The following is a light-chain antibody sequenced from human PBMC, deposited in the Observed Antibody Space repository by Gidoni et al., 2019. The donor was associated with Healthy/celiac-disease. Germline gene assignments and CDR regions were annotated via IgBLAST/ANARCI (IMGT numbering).Light chain of an antibody. CDR1: QILLHSNGYNY. CDR3: RQARNTRVT. J-gene: IGKJ5*01. Sequence: DIVLTQSPLSLPVPPGEPASISCRPSQILLHSNGYNYLNWYLQKQGQSPQRLIYLGSNRAAGGTDRFSGSGAGTDVTLKISRVEAEDVGVYYCRQARNTRVTFGQGTRLEIK. CDR2: LGS. V-gene: IGKV2-28*01.